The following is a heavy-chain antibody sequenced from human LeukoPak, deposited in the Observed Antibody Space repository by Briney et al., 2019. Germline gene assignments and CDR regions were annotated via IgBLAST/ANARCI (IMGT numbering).Heavy chain of an antibody. CDR3: ARGGGYYYMDV. J-gene: IGHJ6*03. CDR1: GGSFSGYY. D-gene: IGHD3-16*01. V-gene: IGHV4-34*01. CDR2: INHSGST. Sequence: SETLSLTCAVYGGSFSGYYWSWIRQPPGKGLEWIGEINHSGSTNHNPSLKSRVTISVDTSKNQFSLKLSSVTAADTAVYYCARGGGYYYMDVWGKGTTVTVSS.